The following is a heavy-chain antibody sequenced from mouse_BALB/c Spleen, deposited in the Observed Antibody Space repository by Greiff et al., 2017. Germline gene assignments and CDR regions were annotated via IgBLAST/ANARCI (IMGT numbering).Heavy chain of an antibody. CDR2: IYPGSGST. V-gene: IGHV1-77*01. J-gene: IGHJ3*01. CDR1: GYTFTDYV. CDR3: AKYDYGDAY. D-gene: IGHD2-4*01. Sequence: QVQLKQSGPELVKPGASVKMSCKASGYTFTDYVISWVKQRTGQGLEWIGEIYPGSGSTYYNEKFKGKATLTADKSSNTAYMQLSSLTSEDSAVYFCAKYDYGDAYWGQGTLVTVSA.